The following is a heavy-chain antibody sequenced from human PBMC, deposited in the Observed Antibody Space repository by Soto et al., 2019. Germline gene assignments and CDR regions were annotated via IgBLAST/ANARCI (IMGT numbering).Heavy chain of an antibody. Sequence: GEPLKISCKGSGYSFTSYWISWVRQMPGKGLEWMGRIDPSDSYTNYSPSFQGHVTISADKSISTAYLQWSSLKAPDTAMYYCARRFTNDAFDIWGQGTTVTVSS. V-gene: IGHV5-10-1*01. CDR1: GYSFTSYW. J-gene: IGHJ3*02. D-gene: IGHD3-3*01. CDR3: ARRFTNDAFDI. CDR2: IDPSDSYT.